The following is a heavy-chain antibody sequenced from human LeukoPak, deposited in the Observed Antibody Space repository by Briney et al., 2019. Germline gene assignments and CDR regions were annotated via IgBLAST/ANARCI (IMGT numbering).Heavy chain of an antibody. D-gene: IGHD4-23*01. CDR1: GFTFSSYE. V-gene: IGHV3-48*03. CDR3: ASNGGNSGFQH. J-gene: IGHJ1*01. Sequence: GGSLRLSCAASGFTFSSYEMNWVRQAPGKGPEWVSYISSSGSTIYYADSVKGRFTISRDNAKNSLYLQMNSLRAEDTAVYYCASNGGNSGFQHWGQGTLVTVSS. CDR2: ISSSGSTI.